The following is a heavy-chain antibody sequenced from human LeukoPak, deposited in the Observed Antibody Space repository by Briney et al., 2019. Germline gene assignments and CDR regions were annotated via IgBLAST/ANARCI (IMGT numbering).Heavy chain of an antibody. D-gene: IGHD6-13*01. V-gene: IGHV4-38-2*02. J-gene: IGHJ4*02. Sequence: SETLSLTCTVSGYSISSGYYWGWIRQPPGKGLEWIGSIYRSGSTYYNPSLKSRVTISVDTSKNQFSLKLSSVTAADTAVYYCARGLIAAASDFDYWGQGTLVTVSS. CDR3: ARGLIAAASDFDY. CDR2: IYRSGST. CDR1: GYSISSGYY.